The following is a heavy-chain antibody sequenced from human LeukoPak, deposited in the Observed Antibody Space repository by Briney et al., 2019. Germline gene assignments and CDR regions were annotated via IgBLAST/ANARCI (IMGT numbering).Heavy chain of an antibody. CDR1: GGSISSYY. Sequence: RSETLSLTCTVSGGSISSYYWSWVRQPPGKGLEWIRYIYYSGSTNYNPSLKSRVTISVDTSKNQFSLKLSSVTAADTAVYYCASLPSRYCSSTSCYPYYFDYWGQGTLVTVSS. D-gene: IGHD2-2*01. CDR2: IYYSGST. J-gene: IGHJ4*02. V-gene: IGHV4-59*01. CDR3: ASLPSRYCSSTSCYPYYFDY.